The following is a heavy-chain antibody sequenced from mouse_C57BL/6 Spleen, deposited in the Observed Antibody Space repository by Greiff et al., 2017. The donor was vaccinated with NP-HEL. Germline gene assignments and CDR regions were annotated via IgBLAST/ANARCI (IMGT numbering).Heavy chain of an antibody. Sequence: EVQRVESGGDLVKPGGSLTLSCAASGFTFSSYGLSWVRQTPDKRLEWVATISSGGSYTYYPDRVKGRFTIYRDTAKNTPYLQMSSLKSEDTAMYYCARHDRSTMITTNSFDYWGQGTTLTVSS. V-gene: IGHV5-6*01. D-gene: IGHD2-4*01. J-gene: IGHJ2*01. CDR3: ARHDRSTMITTNSFDY. CDR1: GFTFSSYG. CDR2: ISSGGSYT.